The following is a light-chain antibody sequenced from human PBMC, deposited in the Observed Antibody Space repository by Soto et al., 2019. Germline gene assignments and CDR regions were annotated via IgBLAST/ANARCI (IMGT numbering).Light chain of an antibody. CDR2: SYN. CDR3: VSFTVHYSYV. Sequence: QSVLTQPPSASGTPGQRVTISCSGTNSNIGSNFVYWYQHLPGTTPKLLVFSYNQRPSGVPDRFSGSKSGSSASLAISGLRSEDEADYYCVSFTVHYSYVFGTGTKLTVL. V-gene: IGLV1-47*02. CDR1: NSNIGSNF. J-gene: IGLJ1*01.